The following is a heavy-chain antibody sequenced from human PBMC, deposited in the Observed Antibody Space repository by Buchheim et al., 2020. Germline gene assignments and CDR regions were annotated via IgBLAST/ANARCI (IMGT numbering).Heavy chain of an antibody. V-gene: IGHV4-4*02. CDR2: ISHSRTT. Sequence: QVQLQESGPGLVKPSGTLSLTCAVSGDSISSINWWTWVRQPPGKGLEWIGEISHSRTTNYNPSLKSRVTISVDRSKNHFSLKLSSVTAADTAIYFCAKEYSLDSWGQGAL. D-gene: IGHD5-18*01. CDR3: AKEYSLDS. J-gene: IGHJ4*02. CDR1: GDSISSINW.